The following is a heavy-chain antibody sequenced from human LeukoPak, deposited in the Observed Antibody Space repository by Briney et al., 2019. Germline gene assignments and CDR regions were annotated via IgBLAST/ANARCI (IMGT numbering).Heavy chain of an antibody. CDR3: ARDYYDFWSGKETGAFDI. V-gene: IGHV4-30-2*01. D-gene: IGHD3-3*01. CDR2: IYHSGST. CDR1: GGSISSGGYY. J-gene: IGHJ3*02. Sequence: SETLSLTCTVSGGSISSGGYYWSWIRQPPGKGLEWIGYIYHSGSTYYNPSLKSRVTISVDRSKNQFSLKLSSVTAAATAVYYCARDYYDFWSGKETGAFDIWGQGTMVTVSS.